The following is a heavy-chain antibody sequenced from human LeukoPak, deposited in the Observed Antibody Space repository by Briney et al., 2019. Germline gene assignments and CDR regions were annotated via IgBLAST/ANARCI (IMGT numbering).Heavy chain of an antibody. CDR1: GFTFSSYW. Sequence: GGSLRLSCAASGFTFSSYWMSWVRQAPGKGLEWVANIKQDGSEKYYVDSVKGRFTISRDNAKNSLYLQMNSLRAEDTAVYYCATCIAAAGAGYFDYWGRGTLVTVSS. J-gene: IGHJ4*02. CDR3: ATCIAAAGAGYFDY. D-gene: IGHD6-13*01. V-gene: IGHV3-7*03. CDR2: IKQDGSEK.